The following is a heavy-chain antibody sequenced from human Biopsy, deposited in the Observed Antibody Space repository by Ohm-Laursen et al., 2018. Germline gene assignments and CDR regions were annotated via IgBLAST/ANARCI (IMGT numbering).Heavy chain of an antibody. V-gene: IGHV1-8*01. CDR3: ARNTGWYGDLYYFDY. D-gene: IGHD6-19*01. CDR1: GYTFTSFD. Sequence: SSVKVSCKASGYTFTSFDINWVRQATGQGLEWMGWMNPNSGNTGYAQKLQSRVTMTRNTSISTAYMELSSLRSADTAVYFCARNTGWYGDLYYFDYWGQGTLVTVSS. CDR2: MNPNSGNT. J-gene: IGHJ4*02.